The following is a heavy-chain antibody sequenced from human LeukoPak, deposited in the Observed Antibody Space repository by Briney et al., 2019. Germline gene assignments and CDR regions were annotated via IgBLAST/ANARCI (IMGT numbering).Heavy chain of an antibody. CDR3: TRDTDGSLDY. CDR2: IKQDGSTK. V-gene: IGHV3-7*01. D-gene: IGHD1-26*01. J-gene: IGHJ4*02. Sequence: GGSLRLSCAASGFTFTSSWMAWVRRAPGKGLEWVANIKQDGSTKHYADSLKGRFTISRDNPKNSLYLQMNNLRADDTAVYYCTRDTDGSLDYWGQGILVTVAS. CDR1: GFTFTSSW.